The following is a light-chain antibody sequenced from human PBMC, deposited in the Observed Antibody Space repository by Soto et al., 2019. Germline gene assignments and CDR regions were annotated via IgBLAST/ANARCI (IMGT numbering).Light chain of an antibody. CDR2: GNS. CDR3: QSYDISLSGWV. J-gene: IGLJ3*02. CDR1: SSNIGAGYD. V-gene: IGLV1-40*01. Sequence: QSVLTQPPSVSGAPGQRVTISCTGSSSNIGAGYDVHWYQQLPGTAPKLLIYGNSNRPSGVPDRFSGSKSDTSASLAITGLRAEDEADYYCQSYDISLSGWVFGGGTKVTVL.